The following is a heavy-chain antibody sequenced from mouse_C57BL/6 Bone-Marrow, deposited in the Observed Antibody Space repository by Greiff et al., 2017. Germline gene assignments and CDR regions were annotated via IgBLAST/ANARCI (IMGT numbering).Heavy chain of an antibody. D-gene: IGHD1-1*01. J-gene: IGHJ1*03. CDR2: IYPRSGNT. CDR3: AREAITTVVATDWYFDV. V-gene: IGHV1-81*01. CDR1: GYTFTSYG. Sequence: VKLMESGAELARPGASVKLSCKASGYTFTSYGISWVKQRTGQGLEWIGEIYPRSGNTYYNEKFKGQATLTADKSSSTAYMELRSLTSEDSAVYFCAREAITTVVATDWYFDVWGTGTTVTVSS.